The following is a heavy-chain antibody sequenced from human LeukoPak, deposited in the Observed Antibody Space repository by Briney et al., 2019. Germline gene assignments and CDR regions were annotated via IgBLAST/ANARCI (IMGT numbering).Heavy chain of an antibody. D-gene: IGHD3-22*01. CDR3: ARQRDSFDI. J-gene: IGHJ3*02. CDR1: GYTFTSYD. V-gene: IGHV1-8*03. CDR2: MNPNSGNT. Sequence: ASVKVSCKASGYTFTSYDINWVRQATGQGLEWMGWMNPNSGNTDYAQKFQGGVTITRSTSMSTAYMELGSLRSEDTAVYYCARQRDSFDIWGQGTTVTVSS.